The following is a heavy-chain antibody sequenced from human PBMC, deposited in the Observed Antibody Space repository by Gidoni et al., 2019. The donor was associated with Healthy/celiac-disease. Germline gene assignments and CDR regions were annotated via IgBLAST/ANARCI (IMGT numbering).Heavy chain of an antibody. J-gene: IGHJ6*03. CDR2: INPSGGST. CDR1: GYTFTSYY. Sequence: QVQLVQSGAEVKKPGASVKVSCKASGYTFTSYYMHWVRPAPGQGLEWMGIINPSGGSTSYAQKFQGRVTMTRDTSTSTVYMELSSLRSEDTAVYYCARDNPLYSSSPNGEPYYYYMDVWGKGTTVTVSS. V-gene: IGHV1-46*03. D-gene: IGHD6-13*01. CDR3: ARDNPLYSSSPNGEPYYYYMDV.